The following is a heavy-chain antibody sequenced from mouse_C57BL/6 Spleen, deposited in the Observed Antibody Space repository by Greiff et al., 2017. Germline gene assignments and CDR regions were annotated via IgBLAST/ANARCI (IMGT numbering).Heavy chain of an antibody. D-gene: IGHD2-4*01. CDR3: TRDCIYYEYPRLWDY. CDR2: ISSGGDYI. Sequence: EVNVVESGEGLVKPGGSLKLSCAASGFTFSSYAMSWVRQTPEKRLEWVAYISSGGDYIYYADTVKGRFTISRDNARNTLSLQMSSLKSEDTAMYYCTRDCIYYEYPRLWDYWGQVASVTVSS. J-gene: IGHJ4*01. CDR1: GFTFSSYA. V-gene: IGHV5-9-1*02.